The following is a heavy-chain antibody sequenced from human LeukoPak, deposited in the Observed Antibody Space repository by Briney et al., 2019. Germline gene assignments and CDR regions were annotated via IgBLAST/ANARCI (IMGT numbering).Heavy chain of an antibody. CDR3: ARGGYCTTGVCHSLDY. J-gene: IGHJ4*02. D-gene: IGHD2-8*01. Sequence: PGGSLRLSCAGSGFSFNSYGIHWVRQAPGKGLEWVAVISYTGSDPYYADSVKGRFTLSRDNSKNTLYLQMNSLRAEDTAMYYCARGGYCTTGVCHSLDYWGQGTLVTVSS. CDR2: ISYTGSDP. V-gene: IGHV3-30*03. CDR1: GFSFNSYG.